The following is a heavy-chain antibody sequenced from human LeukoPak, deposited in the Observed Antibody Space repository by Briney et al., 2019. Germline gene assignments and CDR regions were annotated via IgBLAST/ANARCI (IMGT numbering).Heavy chain of an antibody. CDR3: ARGELSVSHNLMDV. D-gene: IGHD1-26*01. CDR2: INPNSGGT. Sequence: VASAKVSCKASGYTFTGYYMHWVRQAPAQRLQWMGWINPNSGGTNYAQKFQSRVTMTRDTSISTAYMELSRLRSDDTAVYYCARGELSVSHNLMDVWGQGTTVTVSS. V-gene: IGHV1-2*02. CDR1: GYTFTGYY. J-gene: IGHJ6*02.